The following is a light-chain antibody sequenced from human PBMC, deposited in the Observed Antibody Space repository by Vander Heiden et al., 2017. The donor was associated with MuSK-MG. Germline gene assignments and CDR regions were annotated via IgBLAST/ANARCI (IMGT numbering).Light chain of an antibody. Sequence: DIVMTQSPDSLAVSLGERATINCKSSQSVFYSSNDKNYLAWYQQKPGQPPKLLIYWASTRESGVPDRFSDSGSGTDFTLTISSLQAEDVAVYYCQQDDSAPRIFGQGTKLEIK. CDR1: QSVFYSSNDKNY. CDR2: WAS. V-gene: IGKV4-1*01. CDR3: QQDDSAPRI. J-gene: IGKJ2*02.